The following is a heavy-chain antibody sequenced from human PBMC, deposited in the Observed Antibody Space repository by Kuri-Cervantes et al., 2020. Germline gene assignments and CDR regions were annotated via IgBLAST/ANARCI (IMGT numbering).Heavy chain of an antibody. Sequence: GESLKISCAASGFTASSNYMSWVRQAPGKGLEWVSVIYSGGSTYYADSVKGRFSISRHNSRNTLYLQMDSLRAEDTAVYYCAKDVAPTAWVYYEPWYYFDYWGQGTLVTVSS. CDR2: IYSGGST. CDR1: GFTASSNY. D-gene: IGHD3-22*01. V-gene: IGHV3-53*01. J-gene: IGHJ4*02. CDR3: AKDVAPTAWVYYEPWYYFDY.